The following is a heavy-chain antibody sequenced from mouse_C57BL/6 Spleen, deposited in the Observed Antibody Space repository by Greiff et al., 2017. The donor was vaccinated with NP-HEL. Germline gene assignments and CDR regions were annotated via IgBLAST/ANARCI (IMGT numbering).Heavy chain of an antibody. CDR2: IDPNSGGT. CDR1: GYTFTSYW. CDR3: ARRDYYGSSLDY. Sequence: VQLQQPGAELVKPGASVKLSCKASGYTFTSYWMHWVKQRPGRGLEWIGGIDPNSGGTKYNEKFKSKATLTVDKPSSTAYMQLSSLTSEDSAVYYCARRDYYGSSLDYWGQGTTLTVSS. V-gene: IGHV1-72*01. D-gene: IGHD1-1*01. J-gene: IGHJ2*01.